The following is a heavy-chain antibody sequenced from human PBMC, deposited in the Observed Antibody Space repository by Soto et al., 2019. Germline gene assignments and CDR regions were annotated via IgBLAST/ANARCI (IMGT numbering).Heavy chain of an antibody. Sequence: EVQLLESGGGLVQPGGSLRLSCAASGFTFSSYAMSWVRQAPGKGLEWVSAISGSGGSTYYADSVKGRFTISRDNSKNTLYLQMNRLRAEDTAVYYCAKGTITFGGVIVIPFDYWGQGPLVTVSS. CDR2: ISGSGGST. J-gene: IGHJ4*02. CDR3: AKGTITFGGVIVIPFDY. D-gene: IGHD3-16*02. V-gene: IGHV3-23*01. CDR1: GFTFSSYA.